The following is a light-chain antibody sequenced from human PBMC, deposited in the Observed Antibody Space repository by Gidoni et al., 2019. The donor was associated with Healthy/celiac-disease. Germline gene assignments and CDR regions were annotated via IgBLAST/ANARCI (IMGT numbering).Light chain of an antibody. CDR1: HSARSY. Sequence: PATLPLPPGARPSLPSRARHSARSYSAWSQLHPGPAPRLLIYDASTRSPCIPSRFSGSASGTAFPLTISRLEPEDFAVYSCQQRSNWPLTFGGGTKVEIK. CDR2: DAS. CDR3: QQRSNWPLT. V-gene: IGKV3-11*01. J-gene: IGKJ4*01.